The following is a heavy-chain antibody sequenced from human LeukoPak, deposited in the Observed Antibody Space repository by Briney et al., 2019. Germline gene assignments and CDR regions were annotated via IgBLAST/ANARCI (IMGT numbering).Heavy chain of an antibody. CDR3: AREGGWYGSGSYWGFFLGMDV. J-gene: IGHJ6*04. CDR1: GFTFDDYA. V-gene: IGHV3-9*01. CDR2: ISWNSGSI. Sequence: PGRSLRLSCAASGFTFDDYAMHWVRQAPGKGLEWVSGISWNSGSIGYADSVKGRFTISRDNAKNSLYLQMNSLRAEDTAVYYCAREGGWYGSGSYWGFFLGMDVWGKGTTVTVSS. D-gene: IGHD3-10*01.